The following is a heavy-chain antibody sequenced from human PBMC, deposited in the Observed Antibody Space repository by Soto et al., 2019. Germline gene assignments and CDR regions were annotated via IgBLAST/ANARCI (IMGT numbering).Heavy chain of an antibody. V-gene: IGHV3-23*01. CDR2: ISGSGGST. D-gene: IGHD4-17*01. Sequence: EVQLLESGGGLVQPGGSLRLSCAASGFTFSSYAMSWVRQAPGKGLEWVSAISGSGGSTYYADSVKGRFTISRDNSNNTLYLQMNSLRAEDTAVYYCAKSYYGENGYYYYYMDVWGKGTTVTVSS. CDR1: GFTFSSYA. J-gene: IGHJ6*03. CDR3: AKSYYGENGYYYYYMDV.